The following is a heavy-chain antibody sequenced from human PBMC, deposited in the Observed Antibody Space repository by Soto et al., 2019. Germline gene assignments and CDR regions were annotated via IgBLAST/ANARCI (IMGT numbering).Heavy chain of an antibody. D-gene: IGHD1-7*01. J-gene: IGHJ4*02. Sequence: DVQAVESGGGLVPPGGSLRLSCAASGFTVSTSRMSWFRQAPGKGLEWVSVIYSGGSTYYADSVKGRFTISRDNSQNTLYIQMNSPSAEDTAVFYCARERRGDGNAELWGQGTLVTVSS. CDR1: GFTVSTSR. CDR2: IYSGGST. CDR3: ARERRGDGNAEL. V-gene: IGHV3-66*01.